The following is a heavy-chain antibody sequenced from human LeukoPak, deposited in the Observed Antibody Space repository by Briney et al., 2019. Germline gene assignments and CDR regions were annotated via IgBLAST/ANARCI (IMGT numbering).Heavy chain of an antibody. Sequence: GGSLRLSCAASGFTFSSYGMHWVRQAPGKGLEWVALISYDGSNKYYADSVKGRFTISRDNSKNTLYLQMNSLRAEDTAVYYCAKVSYYYDSSGDYWGQGTLVTVSS. J-gene: IGHJ4*02. CDR3: AKVSYYYDSSGDY. CDR2: ISYDGSNK. V-gene: IGHV3-30*18. D-gene: IGHD3-22*01. CDR1: GFTFSSYG.